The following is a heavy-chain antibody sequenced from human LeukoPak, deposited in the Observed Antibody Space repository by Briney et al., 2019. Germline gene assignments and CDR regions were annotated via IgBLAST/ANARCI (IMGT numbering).Heavy chain of an antibody. J-gene: IGHJ4*02. CDR1: GGSISSYY. CDR2: IYYSGST. Sequence: PSETLSLTCTVSGGSISSYYWSWIRQPPGKGLEWIGYIYYSGSTNYSPSLKSRVTISVDTSKNQFSLKLSSVTAADTAVYYCASLDPTVTTAGLGNWGQGTLVTVSS. D-gene: IGHD4-11*01. CDR3: ASLDPTVTTAGLGN. V-gene: IGHV4-59*01.